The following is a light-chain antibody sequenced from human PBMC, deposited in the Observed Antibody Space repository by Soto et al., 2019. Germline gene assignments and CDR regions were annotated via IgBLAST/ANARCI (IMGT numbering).Light chain of an antibody. V-gene: IGLV2-14*03. CDR1: SSDVGAYDF. CDR3: SSHTTSNTRV. Sequence: QSALTQPASVSGSPGQSIAISCTGTSSDVGAYDFVSWYQQHPDKAPKLLIYAVSNRPSGVSDRFSGSKSVNATTLTISGLQAEDEADYYCSSHTTSNTRVFGTGTKVTVL. J-gene: IGLJ1*01. CDR2: AVS.